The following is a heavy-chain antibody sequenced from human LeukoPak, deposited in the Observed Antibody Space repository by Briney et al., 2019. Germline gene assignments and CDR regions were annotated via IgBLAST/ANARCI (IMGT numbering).Heavy chain of an antibody. J-gene: IGHJ6*03. CDR3: ARRPQTGYYMDV. Sequence: PGGSLRLSCAASGFTFDDYGMSWVRQAPGKGLELVSGINWNGGSTGHADSVKGRFTISRDNAKNSLYLQMNSLRAEDTALYYCARRPQTGYYMDVWGKGTTVTVSS. CDR2: INWNGGST. CDR1: GFTFDDYG. V-gene: IGHV3-20*04.